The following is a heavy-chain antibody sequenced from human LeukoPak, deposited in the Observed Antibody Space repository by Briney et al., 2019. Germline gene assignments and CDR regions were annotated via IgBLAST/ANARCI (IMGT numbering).Heavy chain of an antibody. CDR2: IYYSGST. J-gene: IGHJ4*02. CDR1: GGXISSYY. CDR3: ARARGYSLISFDY. Sequence: SETLSLTCTVSGGXISSYYCSSIRQPPGKGLEWIGHIYYSGSTNYNPSLQSRVTISVDTSKNQFSLKLSSVTAADTAVYYCARARGYSLISFDYWGQGTLVTVSS. V-gene: IGHV4-59*01. D-gene: IGHD5-18*01.